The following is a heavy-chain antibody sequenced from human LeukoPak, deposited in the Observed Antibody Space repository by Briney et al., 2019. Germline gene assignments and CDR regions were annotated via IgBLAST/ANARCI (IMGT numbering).Heavy chain of an antibody. D-gene: IGHD2-2*01. V-gene: IGHV4-34*01. CDR2: INHSGST. CDR3: ARGRVPVQGKNRKIVVVPAANDAFDI. CDR1: GGSFSGYY. Sequence: SETLSLTCAVYGGSFSGYYWSWIRQPPGKGLEWIGEINHSGSTNYNPSLKSRVTISVDTSKNQFSLKLSSVTAADTAVYYCARGRVPVQGKNRKIVVVPAANDAFDIWGQGTMVTVSS. J-gene: IGHJ3*02.